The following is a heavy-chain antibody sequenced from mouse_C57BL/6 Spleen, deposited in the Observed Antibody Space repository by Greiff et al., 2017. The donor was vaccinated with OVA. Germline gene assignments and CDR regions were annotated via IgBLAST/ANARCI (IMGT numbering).Heavy chain of an antibody. CDR3: ARSDYYSNYDY. D-gene: IGHD2-5*01. J-gene: IGHJ2*01. CDR1: GYTFTSYR. CDR2: IYPNSGGT. V-gene: IGHV1-72*01. Sequence: QVQLKQPGAEPVKPGASVKLFCKASGYTFTSYRMHWVKQRPGRGLEWVGRIYPNSGGTKYNEKVKSKDTLTVDKPSSTAYMQLSSLTSEDSAVYYYARSDYYSNYDYWGQGTTLTVSS.